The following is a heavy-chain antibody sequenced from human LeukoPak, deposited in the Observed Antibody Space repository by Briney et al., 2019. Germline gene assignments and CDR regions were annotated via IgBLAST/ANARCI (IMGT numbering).Heavy chain of an antibody. D-gene: IGHD5-12*01. CDR2: ISYDGSNK. J-gene: IGHJ4*02. CDR1: GFTFSSYS. Sequence: GSLRLSCAASGFTFSSYSMNWVRQAPGKGLEWVAVISYDGSNKYYADSVKGRFTISRDNSKNTLYLQMNSLRAEDTAVYYCARVGGNPYGGYPEGVDYWGQGTLVTVSS. CDR3: ARVGGNPYGGYPEGVDY. V-gene: IGHV3-30*03.